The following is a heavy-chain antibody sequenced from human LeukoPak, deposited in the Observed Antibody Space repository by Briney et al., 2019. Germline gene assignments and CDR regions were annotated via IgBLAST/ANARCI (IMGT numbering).Heavy chain of an antibody. J-gene: IGHJ3*02. Sequence: PGGSLRLSCAASGFTFSSYWMHWVRQAPGKGLVWVSRINSDGSSTSYADSVKGRFTISRDNAKNSLYLQMNSLRAEDMALYYCAKGGVQWELLLDNAFDIWGQGTMVTVSS. V-gene: IGHV3-74*01. CDR2: INSDGSST. CDR3: AKGGVQWELLLDNAFDI. D-gene: IGHD1-26*01. CDR1: GFTFSSYW.